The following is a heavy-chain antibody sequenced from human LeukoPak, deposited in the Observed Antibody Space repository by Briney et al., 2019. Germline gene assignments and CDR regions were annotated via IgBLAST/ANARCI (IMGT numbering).Heavy chain of an antibody. CDR3: ATAAAGATYGMDV. V-gene: IGHV3-30-3*01. Sequence: GGSPRLSCAASGFTFSSYAMHWVRQAPGKGLEWVAVISYDGSNKYYADSVKGRFTISRDNSKNTLYLQMNSLRAEDTAVYYCATAAAGATYGMDVWGQGTTVTVSS. CDR1: GFTFSSYA. CDR2: ISYDGSNK. J-gene: IGHJ6*02. D-gene: IGHD6-13*01.